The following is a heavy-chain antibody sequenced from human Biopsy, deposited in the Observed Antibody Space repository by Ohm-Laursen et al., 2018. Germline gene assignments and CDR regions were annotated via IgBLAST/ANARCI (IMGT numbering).Heavy chain of an antibody. Sequence: GTLSLPCTFSSGSISSYYWRWIRQPLGKGLEWIGYISYSGNTNYNPSLKSRVTMSVDTSKNQFSLKVYSATAADTAIYYCATTTMDTSGWYGNYLDSWGQGALVTVSS. V-gene: IGHV4-59*08. CDR3: ATTTMDTSGWYGNYLDS. D-gene: IGHD6-19*01. CDR2: ISYSGNT. CDR1: SGSISSYY. J-gene: IGHJ4*02.